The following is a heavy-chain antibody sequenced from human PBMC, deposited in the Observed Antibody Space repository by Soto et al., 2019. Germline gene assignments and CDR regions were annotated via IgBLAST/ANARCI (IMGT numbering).Heavy chain of an antibody. Sequence: QVQLVESGGGVVQPGRSLRLSCAASGFTFSSYGMHWLRQPPGKGLERVAVIWYDGSNKYYADSVKGRFTISRDNSKNTLYLQMNSLRAEDTAVYYCARGGLTDYFDYWGQGTLVTVSS. D-gene: IGHD3-16*01. J-gene: IGHJ4*02. CDR1: GFTFSSYG. CDR3: ARGGLTDYFDY. V-gene: IGHV3-33*01. CDR2: IWYDGSNK.